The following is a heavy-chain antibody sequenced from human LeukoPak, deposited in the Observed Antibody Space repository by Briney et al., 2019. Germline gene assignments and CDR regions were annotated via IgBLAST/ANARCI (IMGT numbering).Heavy chain of an antibody. D-gene: IGHD3-22*01. CDR2: INPNSGGT. J-gene: IGHJ4*02. Sequence: ASVKVSCKASGYTFTGYYMHWVRQAPGQGLEWMGWINPNSGGTNYAQKFQGRVTMTRDTSISTAYMELRSLRSDDTAVYYCARTYYYDSSGYYPFDYWGQGTLVTVSS. CDR3: ARTYYYDSSGYYPFDY. CDR1: GYTFTGYY. V-gene: IGHV1-2*02.